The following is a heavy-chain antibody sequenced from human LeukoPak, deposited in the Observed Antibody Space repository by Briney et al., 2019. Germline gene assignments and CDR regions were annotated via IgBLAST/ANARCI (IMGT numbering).Heavy chain of an antibody. J-gene: IGHJ6*02. V-gene: IGHV3-23*01. D-gene: IGHD4-17*01. Sequence: PGGSLRLSCAASGFTFSSYAMSWVRQAPGKGLEWVSAISGSGGSTNYADSVKGRFTISRDNSKNTLYLQMNSLRAEDTAVYYCAKDRGEYDYYYYGMDVWGQGTTVTVSS. CDR3: AKDRGEYDYYYYGMDV. CDR2: ISGSGGST. CDR1: GFTFSSYA.